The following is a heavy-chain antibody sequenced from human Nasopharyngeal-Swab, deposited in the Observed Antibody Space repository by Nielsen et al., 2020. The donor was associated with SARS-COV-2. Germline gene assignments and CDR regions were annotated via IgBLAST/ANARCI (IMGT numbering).Heavy chain of an antibody. V-gene: IGHV3-74*01. J-gene: IGHJ5*01. D-gene: IGHD7-27*01. CDR2: IKSDGSTT. CDR3: ARDLGYNWFDS. CDR1: GFTFSSYW. Sequence: GGSLRLSCAASGFTFSSYWMHWVRQAPGKGLVWVSLIKSDGSTTSYADSVKGRFTISRDNAKNTLYLQMNSLRAEDTSVYYCARDLGYNWFDSWGQGTLVTVS.